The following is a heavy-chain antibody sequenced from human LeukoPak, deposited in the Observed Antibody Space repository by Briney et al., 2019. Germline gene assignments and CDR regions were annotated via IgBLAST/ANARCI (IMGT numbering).Heavy chain of an antibody. CDR1: GFNFSDSR. V-gene: IGHV3-7*05. J-gene: IGHJ4*02. CDR3: AKDGSGYDPYYFDY. CDR2: INRDGTEK. D-gene: IGHD5-12*01. Sequence: GGSLRLSCATSGFNFSDSRMTWVRQAPGKGLQWVANINRDGTEKHFLDSVEGRFTISRDNSKNSLYLQMNSLRTEDTALYYCAKDGSGYDPYYFDYWGQGTLVTVSS.